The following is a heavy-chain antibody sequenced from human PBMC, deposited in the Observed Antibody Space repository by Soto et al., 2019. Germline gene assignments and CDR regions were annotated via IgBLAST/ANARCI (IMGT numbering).Heavy chain of an antibody. CDR3: ARHNPTVAGTDYYYGMDV. D-gene: IGHD6-19*01. CDR2: IYPGDSDT. V-gene: IGHV5-51*01. CDR1: GYSFTSYW. J-gene: IGHJ6*02. Sequence: GESLKISCKGSGYSFTSYWIGWVRQMPGKGLEWMGIIYPGDSDTRYSPSFQGQVTISADKSISTAYLQWSSLKASDTAMYYCARHNPTVAGTDYYYGMDVWGQGTTVTVSS.